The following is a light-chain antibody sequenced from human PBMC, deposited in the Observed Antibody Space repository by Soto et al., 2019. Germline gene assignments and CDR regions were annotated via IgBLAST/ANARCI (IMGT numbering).Light chain of an antibody. V-gene: IGLV2-8*01. CDR3: ASYAGSKTL. J-gene: IGLJ3*02. CDR1: SSDVGGYDY. CDR2: EVN. Sequence: QSALTQPPSASGSPGQSVAISCTGTSSDVGGYDYVSWYQQYPGKAPKLMIYEVNKRPSGVPDRFSGSKSGNTASLTVSGLQVEDEAHYYCASYAGSKTLFGGGTKLTVL.